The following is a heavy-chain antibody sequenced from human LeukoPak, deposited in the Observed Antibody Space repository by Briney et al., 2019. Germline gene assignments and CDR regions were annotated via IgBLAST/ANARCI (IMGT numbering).Heavy chain of an antibody. CDR3: ARVVPLNAFDI. CDR2: INHSGGT. J-gene: IGHJ3*02. CDR1: GGSFSGYY. Sequence: SETLSLTCAVYGGSFSGYYWSWIRQPPGKGLEWIGEINHSGGTNYNPSLKSRVTISVDTSKNQFSLKLGSVTAADTAVYYCARVVPLNAFDIWGQGTMVTVSS. D-gene: IGHD1-26*01. V-gene: IGHV4-34*01.